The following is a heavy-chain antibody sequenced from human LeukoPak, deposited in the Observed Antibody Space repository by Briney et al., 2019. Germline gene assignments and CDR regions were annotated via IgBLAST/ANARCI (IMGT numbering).Heavy chain of an antibody. J-gene: IGHJ4*02. Sequence: GGSLRLSCAASGFTFDDYAMHWVRQAPGKGLEWVSGISWNSGSIGHADSVKGRFTISRDNAKNSLYLQMNSLRAEDTALYYCAKDGNLYSSGWSGDYFDYWGQGTLVTVSS. CDR1: GFTFDDYA. V-gene: IGHV3-9*01. CDR2: ISWNSGSI. CDR3: AKDGNLYSSGWSGDYFDY. D-gene: IGHD6-19*01.